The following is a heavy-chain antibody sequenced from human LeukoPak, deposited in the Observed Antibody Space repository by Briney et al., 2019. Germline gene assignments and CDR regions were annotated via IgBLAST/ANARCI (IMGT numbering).Heavy chain of an antibody. CDR2: INSDGSST. D-gene: IGHD6-6*01. CDR1: GFTFSSYW. V-gene: IGHV3-74*01. CDR3: ATDKLGYYFDY. Sequence: PGGSLRLSCAASGFTFSSYWMHWVRQAPGKGLVWVSRINSDGSSTSYADSVKGRFTISRDNAKNTLYLQMNSLRAEDTAVYYCATDKLGYYFDYWGQGTLVTVSS. J-gene: IGHJ4*02.